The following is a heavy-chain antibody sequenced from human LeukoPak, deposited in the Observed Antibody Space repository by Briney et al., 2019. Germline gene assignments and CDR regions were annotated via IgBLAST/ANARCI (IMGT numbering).Heavy chain of an antibody. CDR1: GGSVSSSNW. CDR3: VRDVQYYGSGNYSLGGWFDP. CDR2: IYHSGST. V-gene: IGHV4-4*02. J-gene: IGHJ5*02. D-gene: IGHD3-10*01. Sequence: PSGTLSLTCAVSGGSVSSSNWWSWVRQPPGKGLEGIGEIYHSGSTNYNPSLKRQVTISVDKSKNQFSLKLSSVPAADTAVYYGVRDVQYYGSGNYSLGGWFDPWGQGTLVTVSS.